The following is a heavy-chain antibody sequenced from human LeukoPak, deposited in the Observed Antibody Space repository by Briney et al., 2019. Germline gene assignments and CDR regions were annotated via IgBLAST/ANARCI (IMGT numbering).Heavy chain of an antibody. D-gene: IGHD3-9*01. CDR2: IRSKGYGGTA. J-gene: IGHJ4*02. CDR3: TREIRYFDWFQADY. Sequence: SGGSLRLSCTTSGFTFGDYSTSWFRQAPGKGLEWVGFIRSKGYGGTAGYAASVKGRFTISRDDSNSIAYLQMDSLKTEDTAVYYCTREIRYFDWFQADYWGQGTLVTVSS. CDR1: GFTFGDYS. V-gene: IGHV3-49*03.